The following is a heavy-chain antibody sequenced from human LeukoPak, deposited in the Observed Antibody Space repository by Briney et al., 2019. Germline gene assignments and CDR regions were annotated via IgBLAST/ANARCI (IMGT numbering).Heavy chain of an antibody. Sequence: GGSLRLPCAASGFTFSSYGMHWVRQAPGKGLEWVAVISYDGSNKYYADSVKGRFTISRDNSKNTLYLQMNSLRAEDTAVYYCAKDQHYCSSTSCFYALTDYWGQGTLVTVSS. J-gene: IGHJ4*02. CDR2: ISYDGSNK. V-gene: IGHV3-30*18. CDR3: AKDQHYCSSTSCFYALTDY. CDR1: GFTFSSYG. D-gene: IGHD2-2*01.